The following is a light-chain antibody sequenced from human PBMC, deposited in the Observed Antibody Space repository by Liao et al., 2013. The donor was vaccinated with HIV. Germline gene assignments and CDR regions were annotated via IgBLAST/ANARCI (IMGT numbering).Light chain of an antibody. CDR3: QAWDSNTFV. J-gene: IGLJ1*01. Sequence: SYDLTQPPSVSVSPGQTASITCSGEELGNKDVCWYQQKPGQSPVLVLCQDARRPSGIPERFSGSKSASAATLTITGTQAVDEADYFCQAWDSNTFVFGTGTKVTVL. CDR1: ELGNKD. V-gene: IGLV3-1*01. CDR2: QDA.